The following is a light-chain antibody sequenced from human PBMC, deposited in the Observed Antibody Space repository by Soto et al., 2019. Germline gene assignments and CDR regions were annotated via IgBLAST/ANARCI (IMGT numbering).Light chain of an antibody. CDR1: QSVSSN. V-gene: IGKV3-15*01. CDR2: GAS. J-gene: IGKJ5*01. Sequence: EIVMTQSPATLSVSPGERATLSCRASQSVSSNLAWYQQKPGQAPRLLIYGASTRATGIPARLSGSGSGTEFSLTISSRQSEEFAVYYCQQYNNWPPVTFGQGTRLEIQ. CDR3: QQYNNWPPVT.